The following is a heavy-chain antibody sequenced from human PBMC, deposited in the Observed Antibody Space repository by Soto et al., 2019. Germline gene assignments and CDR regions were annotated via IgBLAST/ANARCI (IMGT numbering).Heavy chain of an antibody. V-gene: IGHV3-30*18. J-gene: IGHJ4*02. CDR2: ISYDGSNK. D-gene: IGHD3-22*01. CDR1: GFTFSSYG. CDR3: AKIFYDSSGYSSGDDY. Sequence: GGSLRLSCAASGFTFSSYGMHWVRQAPGKGLEWVAVISYDGSNKYYADSVKGRFTISRDNSKNTLYLQMNSLRAEDTAVYYCAKIFYDSSGYSSGDDYWGQGTLVTVSS.